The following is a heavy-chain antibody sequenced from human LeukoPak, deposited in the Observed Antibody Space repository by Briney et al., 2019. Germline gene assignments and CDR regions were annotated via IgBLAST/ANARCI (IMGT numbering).Heavy chain of an antibody. CDR1: GGSISNKY. D-gene: IGHD3-10*01. CDR2: IYYGGST. CDR3: ARTIWFGDAPYFDY. Sequence: SSETLSLTCTVSGGSISNKYWSWIRQPPGKGLEWIGYIYYGGSTNYNPSLKSRVTISVDTSKNQFSLKLSSVTAADTAVYYCARTIWFGDAPYFDYWGQGTLVTVSS. V-gene: IGHV4-59*08. J-gene: IGHJ4*02.